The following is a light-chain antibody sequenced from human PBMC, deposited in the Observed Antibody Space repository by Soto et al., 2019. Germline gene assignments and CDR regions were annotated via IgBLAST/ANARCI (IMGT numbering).Light chain of an antibody. J-gene: IGKJ5*01. Sequence: ETVMTQSPATLSVSPGDRVTLSCRASQTVHTNLAWFQQKPGQAPKLLIYGASTRDTGVPARFSGSGSGTDFTLTISSLEPEDFAVYYCQQRSNWPPITFGQGTRLEIK. CDR1: QTVHTN. CDR3: QQRSNWPPIT. V-gene: IGKV3-15*01. CDR2: GAS.